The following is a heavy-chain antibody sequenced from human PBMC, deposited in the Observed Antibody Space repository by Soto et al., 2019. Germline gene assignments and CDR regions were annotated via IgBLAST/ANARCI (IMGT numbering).Heavy chain of an antibody. J-gene: IGHJ3*02. V-gene: IGHV3-7*03. CDR2: IKQDGSEK. CDR1: GFTFSSYW. Sequence: GGSVRLSCAASGFTFSSYWMSWVRQAPGKGLEWVANIKQDGSEKYYVDSVKGRFTISRDNAKNSLYLQMNSLRAEDTAVYYCARGGRAVAYTTISDSWGQGTRVTV. D-gene: IGHD6-19*01. CDR3: ARGGRAVAYTTISDS.